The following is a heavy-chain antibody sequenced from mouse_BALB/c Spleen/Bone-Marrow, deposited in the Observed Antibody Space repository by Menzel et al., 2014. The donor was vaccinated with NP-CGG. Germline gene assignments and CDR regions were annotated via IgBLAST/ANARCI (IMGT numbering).Heavy chain of an antibody. CDR2: ISTYSGNT. V-gene: IGHV1-67*01. J-gene: IGHJ3*01. CDR1: GYTFTDYA. Sequence: VQLQQSGPELVRPGVSVKISCKGSGYTFTDYAMHWVKQSHAKSLEWIGVISTYSGNTNYNQKFKAKATMTLDKSSSTAYMELARLTSEDSDIYYCERWSNWYAFGYWGQGTLVTVSA. D-gene: IGHD4-1*01. CDR3: ERWSNWYAFGY.